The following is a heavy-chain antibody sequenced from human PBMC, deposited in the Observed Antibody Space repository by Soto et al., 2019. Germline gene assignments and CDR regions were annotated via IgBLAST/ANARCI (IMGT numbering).Heavy chain of an antibody. D-gene: IGHD1-26*01. Sequence: GGSLRLSCAASGFTFSDYYMSWIRQAPGKGLEWVSYISSSGSTIYYADSVKGRFTISRDNAKNSLYLQMNSLRAEDTAVYYCARDLGWGSYFRGAFDIWGKGTMVTVSS. V-gene: IGHV3-11*01. J-gene: IGHJ3*02. CDR2: ISSSGSTI. CDR1: GFTFSDYY. CDR3: ARDLGWGSYFRGAFDI.